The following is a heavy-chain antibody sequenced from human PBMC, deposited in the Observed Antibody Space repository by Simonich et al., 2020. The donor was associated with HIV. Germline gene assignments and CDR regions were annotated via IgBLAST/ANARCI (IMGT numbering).Heavy chain of an antibody. J-gene: IGHJ4*02. CDR1: GFTFCSCA. CDR3: AKDRYYNFWSGYYDY. Sequence: EVQLLESGGGVVQPGGSLRLSCAASGFTFCSCALSWVSKAPGKGDAWVAAISGSGGSTYYEDSVKGRFTISRDNSKNTLYLQMNSLRDEDTAVYYCAKDRYYNFWSGYYDYWGQGTLVTVSS. V-gene: IGHV3-23*01. CDR2: ISGSGGST. D-gene: IGHD3-3*01.